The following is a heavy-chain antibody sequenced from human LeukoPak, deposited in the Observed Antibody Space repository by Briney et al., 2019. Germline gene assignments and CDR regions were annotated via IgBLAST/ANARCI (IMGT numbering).Heavy chain of an antibody. J-gene: IGHJ5*02. CDR2: INPSGGST. CDR1: GYTFTSYY. CDR3: ARDRNPAAKSSSPNWFDP. D-gene: IGHD6-13*01. Sequence: ASVKVSCKACGYTFTSYYMHWVRQAPGQGLEWMGIINPSGGSTSYAQKFQGRVTMTRDTSTSTVYMELSSLRSEDTAVYYCARDRNPAAKSSSPNWFDPWGQGTLVTVSS. V-gene: IGHV1-46*01.